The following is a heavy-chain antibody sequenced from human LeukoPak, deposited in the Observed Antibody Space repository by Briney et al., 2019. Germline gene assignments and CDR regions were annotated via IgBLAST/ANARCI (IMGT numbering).Heavy chain of an antibody. CDR2: INPNSGGT. D-gene: IGHD3-22*01. J-gene: IGHJ4*02. V-gene: IGHV1-2*02. CDR3: ARGPRFAIRLIVVVTKGHFDY. CDR1: GYTFTGYY. Sequence: GASVKVSCKASGYTFTGYYVHWVRQAPGQGLEWMGWINPNSGGTNYAQKFQGRVTMTRDTSISTAYMELSRLRSDDTAVYYCARGPRFAIRLIVVVTKGHFDYWGQGTLVTVSS.